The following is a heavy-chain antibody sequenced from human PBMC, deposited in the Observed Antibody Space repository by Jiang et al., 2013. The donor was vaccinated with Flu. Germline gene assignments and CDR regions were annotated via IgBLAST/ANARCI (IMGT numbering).Heavy chain of an antibody. CDR3: ARDSRRFDP. Sequence: GAEVKKPGASVRVSCKASGYTFSSYAIHWVRQAPGQRLEWMGWINAGTGNTKSSQKFQGRVTITRDTSASTAYMELSSLRSEDTAVYYCARDSRRFDPWGQGTLVTVSS. J-gene: IGHJ5*02. D-gene: IGHD6-6*01. V-gene: IGHV1-3*01. CDR2: INAGTGNT. CDR1: GYTFSSYA.